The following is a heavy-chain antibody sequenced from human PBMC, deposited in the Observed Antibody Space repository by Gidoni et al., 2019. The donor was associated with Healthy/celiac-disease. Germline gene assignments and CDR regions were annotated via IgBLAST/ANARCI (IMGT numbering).Heavy chain of an antibody. Sequence: IYYSGSTNYNPSLKSRVTISVDTSKNQFSLKLSSVTAADTAVYYCARGTTVTTLFDYWGQGTLVTVSS. CDR2: IYYSGST. J-gene: IGHJ4*02. D-gene: IGHD4-4*01. V-gene: IGHV4-59*08. CDR3: ARGTTVTTLFDY.